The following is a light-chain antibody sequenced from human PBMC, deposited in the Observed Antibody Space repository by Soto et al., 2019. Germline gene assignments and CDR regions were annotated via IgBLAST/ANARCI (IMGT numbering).Light chain of an antibody. V-gene: IGKV3-11*01. CDR2: GAF. CDR1: PSVTNF. J-gene: IGKJ5*01. Sequence: EIVLTQSPATLALSPGEGATLSCSASPSVTNFLAWYQQKPGQAPRLLIYGAFNRATGIPARFSGSGSGTDFTLTISSLEPEDSAVYYCQQRNVWPPVTFGQGTRLEIK. CDR3: QQRNVWPPVT.